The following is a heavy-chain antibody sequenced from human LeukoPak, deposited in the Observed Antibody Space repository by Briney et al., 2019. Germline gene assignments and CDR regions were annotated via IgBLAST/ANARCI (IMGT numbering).Heavy chain of an antibody. J-gene: IGHJ5*02. CDR1: GFTFRSYA. CDR3: ARGYSSGWSDWFDP. D-gene: IGHD6-19*01. CDR2: ISYDGENK. Sequence: GGSLRLSCAASGFTFRSYAMHWVRQAPGKGLEWVAIISYDGENKFYADSVKGRFTISRDNSKNTLYLQMNSLRADDTALYYCARGYSSGWSDWFDPWGQGTLVTVSS. V-gene: IGHV3-30*04.